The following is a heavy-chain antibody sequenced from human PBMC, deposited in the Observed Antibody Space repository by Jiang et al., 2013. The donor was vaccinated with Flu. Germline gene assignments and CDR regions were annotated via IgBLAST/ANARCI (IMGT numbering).Heavy chain of an antibody. CDR3: ARGYSYDLDGNYGGFDY. J-gene: IGHJ4*02. CDR2: LCRLGQ. CDR1: GGSAAHYY. D-gene: IGHD2-21*01. V-gene: IGHV4-59*02. Sequence: GLVKPSETLSLTCSISGGSAAHYYWSWISAVRREGTGVDCFCLCRLGQQVRPQVQPSLKGRVTMSTDASRDQLSLKLTSVTAADTALYFCARGYSYDLDGNYGGFDYWGQGIRVTVAS.